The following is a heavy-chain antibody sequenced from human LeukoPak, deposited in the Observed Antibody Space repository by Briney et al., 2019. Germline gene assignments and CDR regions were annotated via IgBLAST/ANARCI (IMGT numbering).Heavy chain of an antibody. V-gene: IGHV1-18*01. CDR1: GYTFTSYG. CDR3: ARAGPAPYGDYGDNWFDP. D-gene: IGHD4-17*01. J-gene: IGHJ5*02. Sequence: ASVKVSCKASGYTFTSYGISWVRQAPGQGLEWMGWISAYNGNTNYAQKLQGRVTMTTDTSTSTAYMELRSLRSDDTAVYYCARAGPAPYGDYGDNWFDPWGQGTLVTVSS. CDR2: ISAYNGNT.